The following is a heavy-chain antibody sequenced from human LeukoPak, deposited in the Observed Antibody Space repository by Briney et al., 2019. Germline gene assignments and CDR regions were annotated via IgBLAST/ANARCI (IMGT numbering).Heavy chain of an antibody. CDR2: IIPIFGTA. J-gene: IGHJ4*02. CDR3: ATRAGYLRLYYFDY. V-gene: IGHV1-69*06. D-gene: IGHD3-22*01. CDR1: GGTFSSYA. Sequence: GASVKVSCKASGGTFSSYAISWVRQAPGQGLEWMGGIIPIFGTANYAQKFQGRVTITADKSTSTAYMELSSLRSEDTAVYYCATRAGYLRLYYFDYWGQGTLVTVSS.